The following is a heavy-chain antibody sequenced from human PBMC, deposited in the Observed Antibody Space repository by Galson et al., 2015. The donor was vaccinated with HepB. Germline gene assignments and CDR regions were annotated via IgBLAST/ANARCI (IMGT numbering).Heavy chain of an antibody. V-gene: IGHV1-18*04. CDR1: GYTFRDFV. D-gene: IGHD4-23*01. CDR2: ISSYSGDS. Sequence: SVKVSCKASGYTFRDFVINWVRQAPGQGPEWIGRISSYSGDSSFAQNLQVRVTLTTDTSSNTAYMELRSQRPGDKALYYCAREGYGGIDAFDIWGQGTMVIVSS. J-gene: IGHJ3*02. CDR3: AREGYGGIDAFDI.